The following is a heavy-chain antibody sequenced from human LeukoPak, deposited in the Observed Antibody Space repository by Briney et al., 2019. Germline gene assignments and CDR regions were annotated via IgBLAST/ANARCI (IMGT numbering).Heavy chain of an antibody. Sequence: PSETLSLTCGVYGGSFSGYYWNWIRQCPGKGLEWIGEINHSGSTNYNPSLKSRVTISVDTSKNQFSLKLSSVTAADTAVYYCARGRVIAVAGENSFDYWGQGTLVTVSS. D-gene: IGHD6-19*01. CDR2: INHSGST. CDR1: GGSFSGYY. CDR3: ARGRVIAVAGENSFDY. V-gene: IGHV4-34*01. J-gene: IGHJ4*02.